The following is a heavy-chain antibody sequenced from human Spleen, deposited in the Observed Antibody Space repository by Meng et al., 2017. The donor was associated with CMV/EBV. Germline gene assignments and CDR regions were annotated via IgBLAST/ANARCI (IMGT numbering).Heavy chain of an antibody. CDR2: VDYSGST. CDR3: ARDVAYSWNYDSGYFDS. CDR1: VGSGRDH. J-gene: IGHJ4*02. D-gene: IGHD1-7*01. V-gene: IGHV4-61*01. Sequence: VGSGRDHWSWIRQPPGRELEWIGYVDYSGSTNDSPSLESRVTISVDTSKNEFSLKRTSGTAADTAVYYCARDVAYSWNYDSGYFDSWGPGTLVTVSS.